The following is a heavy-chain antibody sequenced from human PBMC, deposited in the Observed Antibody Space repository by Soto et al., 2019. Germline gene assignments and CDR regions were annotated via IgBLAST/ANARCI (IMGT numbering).Heavy chain of an antibody. CDR1: GFTLSSYG. CDR2: ISYDGSNK. J-gene: IGHJ4*02. V-gene: IGHV3-30*03. CDR3: ALPFDY. Sequence: QVQLVESGGGVVQPGRSLRLSCAASGFTLSSYGMHWVRQAPGKGLEWVAVISYDGSNKYYVDSVKGRFTISRDNSKNTLYLQMNSLRAEDTAVYYCALPFDYWGQGTLVTVSS.